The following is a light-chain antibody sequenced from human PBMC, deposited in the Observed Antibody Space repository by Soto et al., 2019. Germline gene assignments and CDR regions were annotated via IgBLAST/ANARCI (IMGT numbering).Light chain of an antibody. CDR1: QSVGSS. CDR2: GAS. CDR3: QQYGDSPQT. V-gene: IGKV3-20*01. Sequence: LMTQSPATLSVSTVERVTLQCRASQSVGSSLSWYQQKPGQAPRLLFYGASNRATAIPDRFSGSGFGTDFTLTITRLEPEDFAVYYCQQYGDSPQTFGPGTKVDI. J-gene: IGKJ1*01.